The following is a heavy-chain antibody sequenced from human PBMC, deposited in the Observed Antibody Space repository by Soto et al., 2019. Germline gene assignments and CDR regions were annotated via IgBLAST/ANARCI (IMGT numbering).Heavy chain of an antibody. D-gene: IGHD6-19*01. CDR2: MNINNGYT. V-gene: IGHV1-8*01. J-gene: IGHJ4*02. Sequence: QVQLVQSGAEVKKPGASVKVSCKTSGYTFTSYDIHWVRQATGQGLEWMGWMNINNGYTDYAQKFQGRVTMTRDTSLSTAYMELRSLTSDDTAVYYCARGRGWRDYWGQGTLGTVSS. CDR1: GYTFTSYD. CDR3: ARGRGWRDY.